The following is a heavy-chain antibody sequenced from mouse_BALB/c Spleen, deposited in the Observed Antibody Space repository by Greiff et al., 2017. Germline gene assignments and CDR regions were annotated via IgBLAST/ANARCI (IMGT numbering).Heavy chain of an antibody. J-gene: IGHJ2*01. D-gene: IGHD1-2*01. CDR3: AKGRHYYGYDY. CDR1: GYTFTSYV. V-gene: IGHV1-14*01. CDR2: INPYNDGT. Sequence: VQLKQSGPELVKPGASVKMSCKASGYTFTSYVMHWVKQKPGQGLEWIGYINPYNDGTKYNEKFKGKATLTSDKSSSTAYMELSSLTSEDSAVYYCAKGRHYYGYDYWGPGTTLTGSS.